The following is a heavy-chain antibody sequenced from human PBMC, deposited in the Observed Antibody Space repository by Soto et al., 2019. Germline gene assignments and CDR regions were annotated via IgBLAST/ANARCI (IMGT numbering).Heavy chain of an antibody. CDR3: AKGRGGSGSLTPRVDF. Sequence: EVQLLESGGGLVQPGGSLRLSCAASGFTFNNYAMTWVRQAPGKGLEWVSAISGGGDTTSYADSVKGRFTVSRDGSKNTLYLQMSSPRAEETALYYCAKGRGGSGSLTPRVDFWGQGTLVTVSS. CDR2: ISGGGDTT. CDR1: GFTFNNYA. V-gene: IGHV3-23*01. J-gene: IGHJ4*02. D-gene: IGHD3-10*01.